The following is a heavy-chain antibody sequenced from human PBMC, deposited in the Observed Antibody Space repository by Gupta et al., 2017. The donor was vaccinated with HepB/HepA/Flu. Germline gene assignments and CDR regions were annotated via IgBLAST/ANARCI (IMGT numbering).Heavy chain of an antibody. V-gene: IGHV3-30*18. CDR2: ISNDGTNR. Sequence: QVQLVESGGGVVQPGGSLRVPCAASGFTFSTYAMHWVRQAPGKGLEWVAVISNDGTNRHFADSVKGRFNISRDNSKNTLYLQMNNLRAEDTAMYYCAKDPADHCTSTTCNDYWGQGTLVTVSS. J-gene: IGHJ4*02. CDR3: AKDPADHCTSTTCNDY. D-gene: IGHD2-2*01. CDR1: GFTFSTYA.